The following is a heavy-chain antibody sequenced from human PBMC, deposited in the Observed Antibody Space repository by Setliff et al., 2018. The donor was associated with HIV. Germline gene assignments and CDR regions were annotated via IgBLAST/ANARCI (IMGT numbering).Heavy chain of an antibody. Sequence: GASVKVSCKASGYSFTDYYIHWVRQAPGQGLEWMGGIIPIFGTANYAQKFQGRVTITTDESTNTVYMELSSLRSEDTAVYYCARGTTPLGWFDPWGQGTLVTVSS. V-gene: IGHV1-69*05. J-gene: IGHJ5*02. CDR2: IIPIFGTA. CDR3: ARGTTPLGWFDP. D-gene: IGHD2-2*01. CDR1: GYSFTDYY.